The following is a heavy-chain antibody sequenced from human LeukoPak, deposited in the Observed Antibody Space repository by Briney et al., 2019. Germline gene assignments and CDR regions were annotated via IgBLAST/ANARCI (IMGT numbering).Heavy chain of an antibody. V-gene: IGHV3-21*01. J-gene: IGHJ4*02. D-gene: IGHD3-10*01. CDR3: ARASGYGSGSYYNEPLGY. Sequence: GGSLRLSCAASGFTFSSYSMNWVRQAPGKGLEWVSSISSSSSYIYYADSVKGRFTISRDNAKNSLYLQMNSLRAEDTAVYYCARASGYGSGSYYNEPLGYWGQGTLVTVSS. CDR1: GFTFSSYS. CDR2: ISSSSSYI.